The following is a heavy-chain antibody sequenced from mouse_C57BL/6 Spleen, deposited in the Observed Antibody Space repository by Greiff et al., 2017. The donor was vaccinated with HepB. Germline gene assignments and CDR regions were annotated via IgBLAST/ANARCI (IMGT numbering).Heavy chain of an antibody. Sequence: VQRVESGAELARPGASVKLSCKASGYTFTSYGISWVKQRTGQGLEWIGEIYPRSGNTYYNEKFKGKATLTADKSSSTAYMELRSLTSEDSAVYFCARNEITTVVGWYFDVWGTGTTVTVSS. D-gene: IGHD1-1*01. J-gene: IGHJ1*03. CDR3: ARNEITTVVGWYFDV. V-gene: IGHV1-81*01. CDR1: GYTFTSYG. CDR2: IYPRSGNT.